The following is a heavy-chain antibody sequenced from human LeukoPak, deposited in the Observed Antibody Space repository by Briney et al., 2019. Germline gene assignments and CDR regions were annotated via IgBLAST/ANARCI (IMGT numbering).Heavy chain of an antibody. D-gene: IGHD5-18*01. V-gene: IGHV4-39*07. J-gene: IGHJ4*02. CDR3: ARVRGTAMVNVYFDY. CDR2: IYYSGST. CDR1: GGSISSSSYY. Sequence: PSETLSLTCTVSGGSISSSSYYWGWIRQPPGKGLEWIGSIYYSGSTYYNPSLKSRVTISVDTSKNQFSLKLSSVTAADTAVYYCARVRGTAMVNVYFDYWGQGTLVTVSS.